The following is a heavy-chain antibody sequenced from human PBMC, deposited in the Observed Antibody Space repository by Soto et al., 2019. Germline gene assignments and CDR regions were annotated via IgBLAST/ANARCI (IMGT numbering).Heavy chain of an antibody. J-gene: IGHJ5*02. CDR1: GCTFTSYY. D-gene: IGHD2-15*01. CDR2: INPSGGST. CDR3: ARDWYCSGSSSRGYWFDP. Sequence: GASVKVSCKASGCTFTSYYMHWVRQAPGQGLEWMGIINPSGGSTSYAQKFQGRVTMTRDTSTSTVYMELSSLRSEDTAVYYCARDWYCSGSSSRGYWFDPWGHGTLVTVSS. V-gene: IGHV1-46*03.